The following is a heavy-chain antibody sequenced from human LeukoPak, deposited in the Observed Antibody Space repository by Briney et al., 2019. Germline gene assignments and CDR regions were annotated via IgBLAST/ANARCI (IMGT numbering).Heavy chain of an antibody. CDR2: ISYDGSNK. CDR3: ATPTGLGYYYGMDV. V-gene: IGHV3-30*03. J-gene: IGHJ6*02. CDR1: GFTFGSYG. Sequence: PTGGSLRLSCAASGFTFGSYGMHWVRQAPGKGLEWVAVISYDGSNKYYADPVKGRFTISRDNSKNTLYLQMNSLRAEDTAVYYCATPTGLGYYYGMDVWGQGTTVTVSS. D-gene: IGHD1-14*01.